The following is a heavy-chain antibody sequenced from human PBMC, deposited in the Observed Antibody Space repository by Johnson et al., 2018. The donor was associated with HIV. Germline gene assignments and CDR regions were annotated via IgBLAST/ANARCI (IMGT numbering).Heavy chain of an antibody. Sequence: VQLVESGGGVVRPGGSLKLSCAASGFTFDDYDMTWVRQAPGKGLEWVGRIKSKTDGGKTDYPAPVKGRFTISRDDSKNTLYLQMNSLKTEDTAVYYCTTADSSGYLDAFDIWGQGTMVTVSS. CDR1: GFTFDDYD. V-gene: IGHV3-15*01. CDR2: IKSKTDGGKT. CDR3: TTADSSGYLDAFDI. D-gene: IGHD3-22*01. J-gene: IGHJ3*02.